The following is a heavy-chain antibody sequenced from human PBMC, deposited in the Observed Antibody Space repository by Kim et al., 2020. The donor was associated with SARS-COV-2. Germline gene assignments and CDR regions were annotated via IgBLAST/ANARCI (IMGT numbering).Heavy chain of an antibody. Sequence: ASVKVSCKASGYTFTSYYMHWVRQAPGQGLEWMGIINPSGGSTSYAQKFQGRVTMTRDTSTSTVYMELSSLRSEDTAVYYCARCTYYYGSGSANPQFDCWGQGTLVTVSS. V-gene: IGHV1-46*01. J-gene: IGHJ4*02. CDR3: ARCTYYYGSGSANPQFDC. D-gene: IGHD3-10*01. CDR1: GYTFTSYY. CDR2: INPSGGST.